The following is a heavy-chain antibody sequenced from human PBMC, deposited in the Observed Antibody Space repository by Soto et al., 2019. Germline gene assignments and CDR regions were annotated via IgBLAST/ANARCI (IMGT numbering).Heavy chain of an antibody. CDR3: ARGLGRERWLPPP. CDR1: GGSFSGYY. V-gene: IGHV4-34*01. Sequence: QVQLQQWGAGLLKPSETLSLTCAVYGGSFSGYYWSWIRQPPGQGLEWIGEMNHSGSTNYNPSLKSRVTISVDTSKNQFSLKLSSVTAADTAVYYWARGLGRERWLPPPWGQGTLVTVSS. D-gene: IGHD5-12*01. J-gene: IGHJ5*02. CDR2: MNHSGST.